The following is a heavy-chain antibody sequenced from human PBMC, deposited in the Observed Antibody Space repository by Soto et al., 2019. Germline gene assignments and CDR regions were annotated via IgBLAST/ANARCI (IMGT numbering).Heavy chain of an antibody. J-gene: IGHJ6*02. V-gene: IGHV1-46*01. CDR3: ARVSGSYSNYYYYGMDV. D-gene: IGHD1-26*01. CDR1: GYTFTSYY. CDR2: INPSGGST. Sequence: ASVKVFCKASGYTFTSYYIHWVRQAPGQGLEWMGIINPSGGSTNYAQNFQGRVTMTRDTSTTTVYMELSSLRSEDTAVYYCARVSGSYSNYYYYGMDVWGQGTTVTVSS.